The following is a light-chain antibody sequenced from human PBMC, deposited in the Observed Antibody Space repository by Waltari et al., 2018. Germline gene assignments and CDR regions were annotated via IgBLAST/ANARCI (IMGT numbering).Light chain of an antibody. V-gene: IGKV4-1*01. CDR1: QSLLYSSVNKTG. Sequence: DIVLTQSPDSLAVSLGERATINCKSSQSLLYSSVNKTGLAWYQQKAGQPPKLLIYWASTREPGVPDQFSGSGSGTDFTLTITSLEPEDFAVYYCQYRRTFGQGTKVDIK. CDR3: QYRRT. J-gene: IGKJ1*01. CDR2: WAS.